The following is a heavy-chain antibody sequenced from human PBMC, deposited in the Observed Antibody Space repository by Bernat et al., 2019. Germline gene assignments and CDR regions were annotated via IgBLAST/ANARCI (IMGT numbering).Heavy chain of an antibody. CDR3: ARERGQYGSGSFYYFDY. V-gene: IGHV3-20*04. D-gene: IGHD3-10*01. CDR1: GFTFDDYD. J-gene: IGHJ4*02. CDR2: INWNGGST. Sequence: EVQLVESGGGVVRPGGSLRLSCAASGFTFDDYDMSWVRQAPGKGLEWVSGINWNGGSTGYADSVKGRFTISRDNAKNSLYLQMNSLRAEDTALYYCARERGQYGSGSFYYFDYWGQGTLVTVSS.